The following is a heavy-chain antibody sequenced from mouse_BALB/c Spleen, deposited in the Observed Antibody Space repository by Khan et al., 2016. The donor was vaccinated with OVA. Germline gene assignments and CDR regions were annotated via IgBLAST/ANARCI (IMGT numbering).Heavy chain of an antibody. CDR2: ISYSGST. CDR1: GYSITGGYG. CDR3: DRTARIKY. V-gene: IGHV3-2*02. D-gene: IGHD1-2*01. J-gene: IGHJ2*01. Sequence: VQLKQSGPGLVKPSQSLSLTCTVTGYSITGGYGWNWIRQFPGNKLEWMGYISYSGSTNYNPSLKSRISITRDTSKNQFFLQLNSVTTEDTATYYCDRTARIKYWGQGTTLTVSS.